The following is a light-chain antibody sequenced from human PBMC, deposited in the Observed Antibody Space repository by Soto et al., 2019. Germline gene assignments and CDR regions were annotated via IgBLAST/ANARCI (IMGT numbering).Light chain of an antibody. CDR1: SSDVGGYNY. V-gene: IGLV2-14*01. CDR3: SSYTSSSTRV. CDR2: EVN. J-gene: IGLJ3*02. Sequence: QSALTQPASVSGSPGQSITISCTGTSSDVGGYNYVSWYQQHPGKAPKLMICEVNNRPSGVSNRFSGSKSGNTASLTISGLQVEDEADYYCSSYTSSSTRVFGGGTKLTVL.